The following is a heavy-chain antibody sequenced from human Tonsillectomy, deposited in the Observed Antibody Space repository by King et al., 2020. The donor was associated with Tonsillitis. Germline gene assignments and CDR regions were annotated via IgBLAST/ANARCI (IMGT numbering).Heavy chain of an antibody. CDR3: ARGEIVVAATDFDY. V-gene: IGHV3-74*01. CDR1: GFTFSSYW. D-gene: IGHD2-15*01. Sequence: VQLVESRGGLVQPGGSLKLSCVASGFTFSSYWMHWVRQAPGKGLVWVSRIDGDETSTSYAGSVKGRFTISRDNAKNTLYLQMNSLRAEDTAVYYCARGEIVVAATDFDYWGQGTLVTVSS. CDR2: IDGDETST. J-gene: IGHJ4*02.